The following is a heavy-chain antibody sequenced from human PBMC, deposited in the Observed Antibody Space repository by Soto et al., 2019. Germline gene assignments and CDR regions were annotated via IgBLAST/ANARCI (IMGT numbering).Heavy chain of an antibody. CDR3: AKAARGDYGSGSYWAIFDY. V-gene: IGHV3-23*01. Sequence: GGSLRLSCAASGFTFSSYAMSWVRQAPGKGLEWVSAISGSGGSTYYADSVKGRFTISRDNSKNTLYLQMNSLRAEDTAVYYCAKAARGDYGSGSYWAIFDYWGQGTLVTVSS. CDR2: ISGSGGST. J-gene: IGHJ4*02. D-gene: IGHD3-10*01. CDR1: GFTFSSYA.